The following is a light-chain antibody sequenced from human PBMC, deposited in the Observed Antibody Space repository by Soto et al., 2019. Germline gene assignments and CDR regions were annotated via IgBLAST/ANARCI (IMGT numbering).Light chain of an antibody. J-gene: IGLJ1*01. CDR1: SSDVGGYNH. CDR3: SSYADGPFCV. Sequence: QSALTQPPSASGSPGQSVTISCTGTSSDVGGYNHVSWYQQHPGKAPKLMIYQVNERPPGVPDRFSASKSGNTASLTVSGLQAEDEAVYFCSSYADGPFCVFGTGTKLTVL. V-gene: IGLV2-8*01. CDR2: QVN.